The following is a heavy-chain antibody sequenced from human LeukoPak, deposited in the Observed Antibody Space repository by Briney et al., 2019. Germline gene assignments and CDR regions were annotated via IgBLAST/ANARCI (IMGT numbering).Heavy chain of an antibody. CDR3: ARDREAVAGTSDY. CDR1: GFTFSSYS. V-gene: IGHV3-21*01. D-gene: IGHD6-19*01. Sequence: PGGSLRLSCAASGFTFSSYSMNWVRQAPGKGLEWVSSISSSSSYIYYADSVKGRFTISRDNAKNSLYLQMNSLRAEDTAVYYCARDREAVAGTSDYWGQGTLVTVSS. J-gene: IGHJ4*02. CDR2: ISSSSSYI.